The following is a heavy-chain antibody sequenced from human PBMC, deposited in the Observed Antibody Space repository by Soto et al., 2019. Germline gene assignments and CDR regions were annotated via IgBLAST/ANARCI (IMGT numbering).Heavy chain of an antibody. D-gene: IGHD1-7*01. CDR1: GFTFSDYY. CDR2: ISSSGSTI. CDR3: APLPRTRKRWFDP. Sequence: GGSLRLSCAASGFTFSDYYMSWIRQAPGKGLEWVSYISSSGSTIYYADSVKGRFTISRDNAKNSLYLQMNSLRAEDTAVYYCAPLPRTRKRWFDPWGQGTLVTVSS. V-gene: IGHV3-11*01. J-gene: IGHJ5*02.